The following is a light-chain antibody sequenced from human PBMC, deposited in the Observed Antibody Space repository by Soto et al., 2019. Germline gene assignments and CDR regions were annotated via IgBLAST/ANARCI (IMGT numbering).Light chain of an antibody. CDR1: QSVSSY. V-gene: IGKV3-11*01. CDR3: QQHNQWPIT. Sequence: EIVLTQSPATLSLSPGEIATLSFSASQSVSSYLAFYQQKPGQAPRLLIYDASNRATGIPARFSGSGSGTEFTLTINSLQSEDSAVYYCQQHNQWPITFGQGTRLEIK. J-gene: IGKJ5*01. CDR2: DAS.